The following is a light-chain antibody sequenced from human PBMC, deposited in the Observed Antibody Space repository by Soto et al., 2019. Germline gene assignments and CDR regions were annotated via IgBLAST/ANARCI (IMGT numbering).Light chain of an antibody. J-gene: IGKJ5*01. CDR3: QQANSFPIT. V-gene: IGKV1-5*03. Sequence: DIQITQNTSTLSGSVGDRVTITCRASQTISSWLAWYQQKPGKAPKLLIYKASTLKSGVPSRFSGSGSGTAFTLTISSLQPEDFATYYCQQANSFPITFGQGTRLEVK. CDR1: QTISSW. CDR2: KAS.